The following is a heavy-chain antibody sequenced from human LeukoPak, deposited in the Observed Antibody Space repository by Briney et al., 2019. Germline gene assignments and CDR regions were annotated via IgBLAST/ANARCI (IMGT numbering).Heavy chain of an antibody. V-gene: IGHV3-23*01. CDR1: GFTFSSYA. CDR3: AKASSHDFCSASYTKARRDGDVDY. J-gene: IGHJ4*02. D-gene: IGHD3-3*01. Sequence: GGSLRLSSAASGFTFSSYAMSWVRQAAGKGLEWVSAISGSGGSTYYADSVKGRYTISRDNSKNTLYLQMNSLRAEDSAVYYCAKASSHDFCSASYTKARRDGDVDYWGQGTLVTVSS. CDR2: ISGSGGST.